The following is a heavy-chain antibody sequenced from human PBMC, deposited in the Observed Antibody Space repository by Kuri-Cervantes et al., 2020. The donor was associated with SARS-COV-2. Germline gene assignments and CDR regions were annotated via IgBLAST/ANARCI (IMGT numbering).Heavy chain of an antibody. J-gene: IGHJ6*02. CDR2: ISAYNGNT. CDR3: ARVSITGTLGYYYYGMDV. V-gene: IGHV1-18*01. Sequence: ASVKVSCKASGYTFTSYGISWVRQAPGQGLEWMGWISAYNGNTNYAQKLQGRVTMTTDTSTSAAYMELSSLRSEDTAVYYCARVSITGTLGYYYYGMDVLGQGTTVTVSS. D-gene: IGHD1-7*01. CDR1: GYTFTSYG.